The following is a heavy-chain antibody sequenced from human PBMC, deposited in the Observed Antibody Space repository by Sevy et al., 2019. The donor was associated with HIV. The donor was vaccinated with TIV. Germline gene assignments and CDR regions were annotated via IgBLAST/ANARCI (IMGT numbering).Heavy chain of an antibody. CDR3: AKFQDVGATFVDY. Sequence: ALRLSCAASGFTFSYYAMSWVRQTPGKGLQWVSGISGSGGSTDYADSVKGRFTISRDNAKNTLYLQMNSLRAEDTAVYYCAKFQDVGATFVDYWGQGTLVTVSS. V-gene: IGHV3-23*01. CDR2: ISGSGGST. J-gene: IGHJ4*02. D-gene: IGHD1-26*01. CDR1: GFTFSYYA.